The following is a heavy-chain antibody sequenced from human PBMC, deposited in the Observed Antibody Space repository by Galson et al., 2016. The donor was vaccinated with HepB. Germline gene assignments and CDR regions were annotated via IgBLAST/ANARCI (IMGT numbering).Heavy chain of an antibody. CDR3: SRRTLHSGHWTFDY. J-gene: IGHJ4*02. CDR2: ICWNDDK. D-gene: IGHD1-1*01. V-gene: IGHV2-5*01. Sequence: PALVKPTQTLTLTCTFSGFSLSTSGVGVGWIRQPPGEALEWLALICWNDDKRYSPSLKSSFSITKDTSKNQVVLTMTNMDPVDTATYYCSRRTLHSGHWTFDYWGQGTLVTVSS. CDR1: GFSLSTSGVG.